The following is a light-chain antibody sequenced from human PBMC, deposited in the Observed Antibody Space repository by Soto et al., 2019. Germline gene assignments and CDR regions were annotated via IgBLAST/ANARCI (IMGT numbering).Light chain of an antibody. CDR3: QQYGGSPEYT. Sequence: EIVLTQSPGTLSLSPGERATLSCRASQRVSSSYIAWYQQKPGQAPRLLLYGASSRATGIPHRFSGSGSGTDFTLTISRLEPEDFAVYYCQQYGGSPEYTFGQGTKLEIK. J-gene: IGKJ2*01. CDR1: QRVSSSY. CDR2: GAS. V-gene: IGKV3-20*01.